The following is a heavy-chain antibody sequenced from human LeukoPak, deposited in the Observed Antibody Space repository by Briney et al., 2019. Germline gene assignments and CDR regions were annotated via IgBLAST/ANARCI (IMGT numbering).Heavy chain of an antibody. CDR1: GVSISDYY. J-gene: IGHJ4*02. CDR2: IYYSGST. CDR3: ARHYSDSSGYYQVYFDY. Sequence: PSETLSLTCTVSGVSISDYYWSWIRQPPGKGLEWIGYIYYSGSTNYNPSLKSRVTISVDTSKNQFSLKLSSVTAADTAVYSCARHYSDSSGYYQVYFDYWGQGTLVTVSS. V-gene: IGHV4-59*08. D-gene: IGHD3-22*01.